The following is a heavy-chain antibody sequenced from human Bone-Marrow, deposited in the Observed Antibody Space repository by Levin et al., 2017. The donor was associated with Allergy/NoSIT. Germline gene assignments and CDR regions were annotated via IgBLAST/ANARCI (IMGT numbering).Heavy chain of an antibody. Sequence: GGSLRLSCAASGFTFSSYVMSWVRQAPGKGLEWVSAIVGSGGSTYYADSVKGRFTISRDNSKNTLYLQMNSLRAEDTAVYYCAKDPVYGDYVGYFDYWGQGILVTVSS. V-gene: IGHV3-23*01. D-gene: IGHD4-17*01. CDR2: IVGSGGST. CDR1: GFTFSSYV. J-gene: IGHJ4*02. CDR3: AKDPVYGDYVGYFDY.